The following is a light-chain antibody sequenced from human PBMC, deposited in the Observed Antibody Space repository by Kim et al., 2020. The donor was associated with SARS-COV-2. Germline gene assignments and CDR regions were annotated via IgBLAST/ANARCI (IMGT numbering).Light chain of an antibody. V-gene: IGKV3-11*01. Sequence: SLYPGERATLSCRASQSVSTYLAWYQQKPGQPPRLLIYDAANRATGIPARFSGSGSGTDFTLTISSLEPEDFAVYYCQQRSSWLTFGGGTKVDIK. CDR1: QSVSTY. CDR2: DAA. CDR3: QQRSSWLT. J-gene: IGKJ4*01.